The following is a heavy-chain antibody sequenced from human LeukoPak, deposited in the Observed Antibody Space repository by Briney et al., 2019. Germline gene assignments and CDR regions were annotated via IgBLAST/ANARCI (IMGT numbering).Heavy chain of an antibody. V-gene: IGHV3-21*01. D-gene: IGHD3-9*01. CDR1: GFTFSSYS. CDR3: ARGVRDFDWLFDY. J-gene: IGHJ4*02. Sequence: PGGSLRLSCAASGFTFSSYSMNWVRQAPGKGLEWVSSISSSSSYIYYADSVKGRFTISRDNAKNPLYLQMNSLRAEDTAVYYCARGVRDFDWLFDYWGQGTLVTVSS. CDR2: ISSSSSYI.